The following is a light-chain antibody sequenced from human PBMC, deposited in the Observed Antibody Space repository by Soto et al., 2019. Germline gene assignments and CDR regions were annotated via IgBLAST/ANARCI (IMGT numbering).Light chain of an antibody. CDR2: TAS. V-gene: IGKV1-39*01. Sequence: DIQMTQSPSSLSASVGDRVSITCRASQNIARHLNWYQQKPGKAPKLLIYTASNLRGGVPSRFSGSGSATDFTLTIRSLQPDDFATYYCQEGYDTGTFGQGTKVDIK. CDR3: QEGYDTGT. J-gene: IGKJ1*01. CDR1: QNIARH.